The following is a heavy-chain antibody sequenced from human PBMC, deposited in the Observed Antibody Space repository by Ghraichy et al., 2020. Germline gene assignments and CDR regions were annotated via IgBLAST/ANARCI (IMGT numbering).Heavy chain of an antibody. J-gene: IGHJ4*02. CDR3: ARVRPSKELWCPFFDY. D-gene: IGHD2-8*01. CDR1: GGSISSYY. Sequence: SQTLSLTCTVSGGSISSYYWSWIRQPPGKRLEWIGYIYHSGSTNYNPSLKSRVTISVDTSKNQFSLKLSSVTAADTAVYYCARVRPSKELWCPFFDYWGQGTLVTVSS. CDR2: IYHSGST. V-gene: IGHV4-59*01.